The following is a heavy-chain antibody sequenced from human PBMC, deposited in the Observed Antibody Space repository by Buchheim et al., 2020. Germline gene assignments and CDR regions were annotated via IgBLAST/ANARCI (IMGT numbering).Heavy chain of an antibody. J-gene: IGHJ4*02. D-gene: IGHD5-18*01. Sequence: QVQLVESGGGVVQPGRSLRLSCAASGFTFSSYGMHWVRQAPGKGLEWVAVISYDGSNKYYADSVKGRFTISRDNSKNTLYLQMNSLRAEDTAVYYCAKDDAYSYARLDYWGQGT. CDR3: AKDDAYSYARLDY. CDR2: ISYDGSNK. V-gene: IGHV3-30*18. CDR1: GFTFSSYG.